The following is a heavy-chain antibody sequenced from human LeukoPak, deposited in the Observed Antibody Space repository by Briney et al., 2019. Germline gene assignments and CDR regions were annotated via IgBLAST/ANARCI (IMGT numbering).Heavy chain of an antibody. J-gene: IGHJ4*02. V-gene: IGHV1-8*01. D-gene: IGHD6-13*01. CDR2: MNPNSGNT. Sequence: ASVKVFCKASGYTFTSYDINWVRQAPGQGLEWMGWMNPNSGNTGYAQKFQGRVTMTRNTSISTAYMELSSLRSEDTAVYYCARAFRGQLVDYWGQGTLVTVSS. CDR1: GYTFTSYD. CDR3: ARAFRGQLVDY.